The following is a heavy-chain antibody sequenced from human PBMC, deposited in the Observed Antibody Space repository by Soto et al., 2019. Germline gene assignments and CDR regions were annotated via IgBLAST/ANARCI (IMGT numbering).Heavy chain of an antibody. CDR3: ARGIAVAGRDSYYYYGMDV. D-gene: IGHD6-19*01. CDR1: GGTFSSYT. Sequence: QVQLVQSGAEVKKPGSSVKVSCKASGGTFSSYTISWVRQAPGQGLEWMGRIIPILGIANYAQKFQGRVTITADKSTSTSYMELSSLRSEDTAVYYCARGIAVAGRDSYYYYGMDVWGQGTTVTVSS. J-gene: IGHJ6*02. V-gene: IGHV1-69*02. CDR2: IIPILGIA.